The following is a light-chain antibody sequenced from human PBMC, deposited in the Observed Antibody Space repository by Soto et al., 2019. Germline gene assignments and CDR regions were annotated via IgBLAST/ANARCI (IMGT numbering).Light chain of an antibody. Sequence: QSVLTQPPSASGTPGQRVTISCSGSSSNIGSNYVYWYQQLPGTAPKLLIYRNNQRPSGVPDRFSGSKSGTSASLAISGLRSEDEADYYCAAWDDSLSALVFGGWTKVTVL. CDR3: AAWDDSLSALV. J-gene: IGLJ2*01. CDR2: RNN. V-gene: IGLV1-47*01. CDR1: SSNIGSNY.